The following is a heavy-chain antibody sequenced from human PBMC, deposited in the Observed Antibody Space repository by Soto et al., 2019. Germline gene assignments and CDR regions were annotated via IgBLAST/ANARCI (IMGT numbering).Heavy chain of an antibody. J-gene: IGHJ1*01. CDR1: GYTFTSYA. D-gene: IGHD3-16*01. Sequence: QVQLVQSGAEEKKPGASVRVSCKASGYTFTSYAMHWVRQAPGQRLEWMGWINAGNGNTKYSQKCQGRVTITRDTSASTAYMELSSLRSEDTAVYYCARGYGAPADYFQHWGQGTLVTVSS. V-gene: IGHV1-3*05. CDR3: ARGYGAPADYFQH. CDR2: INAGNGNT.